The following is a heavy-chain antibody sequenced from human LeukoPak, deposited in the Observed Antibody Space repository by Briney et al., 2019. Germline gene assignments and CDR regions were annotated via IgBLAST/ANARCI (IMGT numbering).Heavy chain of an antibody. D-gene: IGHD1-14*01. CDR3: AKGSGINHYHWIDP. J-gene: IGHJ5*02. Sequence: GGSLRLSCAASEFTFSNYAMNWVRQAPGKGLGWVSGISGGGGSTYYADSMKGRFTISRDNSKNTLYLQMDSLRAEDTALYYCAKGSGINHYHWIDPWGQGTLVTVSS. CDR1: EFTFSNYA. CDR2: ISGGGGST. V-gene: IGHV3-23*01.